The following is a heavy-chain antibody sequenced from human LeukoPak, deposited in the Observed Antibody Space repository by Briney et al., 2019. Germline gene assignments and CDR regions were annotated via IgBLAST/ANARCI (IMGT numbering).Heavy chain of an antibody. CDR2: ISYDGSNK. Sequence: GGSLRLSCAASGFTFSSYGMHWVRQAPGKGLEWVAVISYDGSNKYYADSVKGRFTISRDNSKNTLYLQMNSLRAEDTAVYYCAKDRDYGSGGMDVWGKGTTVTVSS. J-gene: IGHJ6*03. V-gene: IGHV3-30*18. D-gene: IGHD3-10*01. CDR3: AKDRDYGSGGMDV. CDR1: GFTFSSYG.